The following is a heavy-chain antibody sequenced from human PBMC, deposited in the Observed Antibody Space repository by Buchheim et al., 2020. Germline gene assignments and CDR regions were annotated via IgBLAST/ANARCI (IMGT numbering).Heavy chain of an antibody. CDR3: ARDSTITLMTMARHFDY. D-gene: IGHD5-12*01. CDR1: GFNFGDYA. CDR2: ISYDGSNK. V-gene: IGHV3-30-3*01. Sequence: VQLAESGGGLVQPGRSLRLSCSGSGFNFGDYAMTWVRQAPGKGLEWVAVISYDGSNKYYADSVKGRFTISRDNSKNTLYLQMNSLRAEDTAVYYCARDSTITLMTMARHFDYWGQGTL. J-gene: IGHJ4*02.